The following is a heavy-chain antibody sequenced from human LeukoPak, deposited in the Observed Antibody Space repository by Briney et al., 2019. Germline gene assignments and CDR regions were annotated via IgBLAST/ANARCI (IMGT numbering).Heavy chain of an antibody. CDR1: GFTFSSYS. J-gene: IGHJ3*02. V-gene: IGHV3-48*01. CDR2: ISSSSSTI. CDR3: VGTVVTPAWAFDI. Sequence: PGGSLRLSCAASGFTFSSYSMNWVRQAPGKGLEWVSYISSSSSTIYYADSVKGRFTISRDNAKNSLYLQMNSLGAEDTAVYYCVGTVVTPAWAFDIWGQGTMVTVSS. D-gene: IGHD4-23*01.